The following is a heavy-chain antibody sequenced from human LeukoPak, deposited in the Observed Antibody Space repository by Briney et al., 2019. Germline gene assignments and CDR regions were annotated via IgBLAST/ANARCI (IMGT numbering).Heavy chain of an antibody. J-gene: IGHJ4*02. Sequence: SQTLSLTCTVSGGSISSGSYYWSWIRQPAGKGLEWIGRTYTSGSTNYNPSLKSRVTISVDTSKNQFSLKLSSVTAADTAVYYCARDKNWVSDYWGQGTLVTVSS. CDR3: ARDKNWVSDY. V-gene: IGHV4-61*02. CDR1: GGSISSGSYY. CDR2: TYTSGST. D-gene: IGHD7-27*01.